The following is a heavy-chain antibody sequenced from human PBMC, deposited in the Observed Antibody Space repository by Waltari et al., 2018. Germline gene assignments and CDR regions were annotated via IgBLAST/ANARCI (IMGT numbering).Heavy chain of an antibody. Sequence: VQLVQSGAEVKKPGASVKVSCKASGYTFTSYDINWVRRATGQGLEWKGWMNPNSSNTGYAKKCQGRVTITRNTSISTAYMELSSLRSEDTAVYYCARRTIFGVGWFDPWGQGTLVTVSS. D-gene: IGHD3-3*01. V-gene: IGHV1-8*03. CDR3: ARRTIFGVGWFDP. CDR1: GYTFTSYD. J-gene: IGHJ5*02. CDR2: MNPNSSNT.